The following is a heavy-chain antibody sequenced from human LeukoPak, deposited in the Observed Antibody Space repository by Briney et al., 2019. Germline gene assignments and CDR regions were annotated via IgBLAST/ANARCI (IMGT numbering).Heavy chain of an antibody. CDR2: INPNSGGT. D-gene: IGHD3-10*01. V-gene: IGHV1-2*02. CDR1: GYTFTGYY. J-gene: IGHJ3*02. Sequence: GASVKVSCKASGYTFTGYYMHWVRQAPGQGLEWMGWINPNSGGTNYAQKFQGRVTMTRDTSISTAYMELSRLRSDDTAVYYCARVAELLWFGELHAFDIWGQGTMVTVSS. CDR3: ARVAELLWFGELHAFDI.